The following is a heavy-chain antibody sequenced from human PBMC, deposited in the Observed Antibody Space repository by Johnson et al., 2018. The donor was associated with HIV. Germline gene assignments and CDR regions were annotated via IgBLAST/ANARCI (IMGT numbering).Heavy chain of an antibody. CDR1: GLSFSNFG. J-gene: IGHJ3*02. Sequence: QVQLVESGGGVVQPGRSLRLSCAASGLSFSNFGMHWVRQTPGMGLEWVAVISYNGDNEHYADSVKGRFTISRDNSKNTLYLQMNSLRAEDTAVYYCAKDKFLKGIVGNAFDIWGQGTMVTVSS. D-gene: IGHD2/OR15-2a*01. V-gene: IGHV3-30*18. CDR2: ISYNGDNE. CDR3: AKDKFLKGIVGNAFDI.